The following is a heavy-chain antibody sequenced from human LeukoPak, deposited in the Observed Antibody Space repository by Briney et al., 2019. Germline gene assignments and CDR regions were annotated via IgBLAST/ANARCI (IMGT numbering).Heavy chain of an antibody. Sequence: KASETLSLTCTVSGGSITSYFWSWIRQPPGKALEWIAYISHSGTINYNPSLKSRVAISLDASKNQFSLKLRSVTAADTAEYYCAGEDYGGYRFDYWGQGMLVTVSS. CDR2: ISHSGTI. D-gene: IGHD4-23*01. CDR1: GGSITSYF. J-gene: IGHJ4*02. V-gene: IGHV4-59*01. CDR3: AGEDYGGYRFDY.